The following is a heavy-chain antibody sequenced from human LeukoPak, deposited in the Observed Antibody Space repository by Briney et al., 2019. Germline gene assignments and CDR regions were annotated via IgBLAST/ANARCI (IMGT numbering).Heavy chain of an antibody. V-gene: IGHV3-23*01. CDR1: GFTFSRYY. Sequence: GGSLRLSCAASGFTFSRYYMAWVRQTPGKGLEWVSGISGNGLKTFYADSVKGRFTISRDNSKNTLYLQMDTLGAEDTAVYFCARAVVGKEDPDYWGQGTLVTVSS. CDR2: ISGNGLKT. D-gene: IGHD6-19*01. J-gene: IGHJ1*01. CDR3: ARAVVGKEDPDY.